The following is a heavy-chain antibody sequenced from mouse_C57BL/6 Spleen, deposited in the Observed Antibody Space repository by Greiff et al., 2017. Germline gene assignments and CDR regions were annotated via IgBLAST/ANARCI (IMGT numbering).Heavy chain of an antibody. CDR3: ARRYYCSSCGYYYAMDY. J-gene: IGHJ4*01. CDR2: INPGSGGT. Sequence: QVQLQQSGAELVRPGTSVKVSCKASGYAFTNYLIEWVKQRPGQGLEWIGVINPGSGGTNYNEKFKGKATLTADKSSSTGYMQLSSLTSEDSAVYFCARRYYCSSCGYYYAMDYWGQGTSVTVSS. V-gene: IGHV1-54*01. D-gene: IGHD1-1*01. CDR1: GYAFTNYL.